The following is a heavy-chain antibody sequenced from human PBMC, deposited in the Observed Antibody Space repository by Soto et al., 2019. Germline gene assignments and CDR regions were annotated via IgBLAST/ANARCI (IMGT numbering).Heavy chain of an antibody. Sequence: GASVKVSCKASGYTFTSYYIHWVRQAPGQGLEWMGLINPSDGSTRFAQKFQGRVAMTTDTSTRTVYMELSSLRSEDTAVYYCARYVGEGQLAFDYWGQGTLVTVSS. CDR2: INPSDGST. CDR3: ARYVGEGQLAFDY. V-gene: IGHV1-46*01. J-gene: IGHJ4*02. D-gene: IGHD3-10*02. CDR1: GYTFTSYY.